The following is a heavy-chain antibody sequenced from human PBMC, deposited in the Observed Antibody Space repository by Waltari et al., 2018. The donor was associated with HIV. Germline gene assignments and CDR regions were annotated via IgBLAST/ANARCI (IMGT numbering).Heavy chain of an antibody. CDR1: GYTFTGYY. V-gene: IGHV1-2*02. CDR2: MNPNGGGT. D-gene: IGHD6-13*01. J-gene: IGHJ5*02. Sequence: QVQLVQSGAEVKKPGASVKVSCKASGYTFTGYYMHWVRQATRQGLEWMGWMNPNGGGTNYAQKFQGRVLMTRGTSSSTAYMELGRLSSDDTAVYYCAGDGRLWGAAGPPVNWFDPWGQGTLVTVSS. CDR3: AGDGRLWGAAGPPVNWFDP.